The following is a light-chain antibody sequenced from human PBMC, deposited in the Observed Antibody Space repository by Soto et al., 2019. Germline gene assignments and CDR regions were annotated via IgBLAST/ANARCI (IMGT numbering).Light chain of an antibody. Sequence: EIVMTQSPATLSVSPGERATLSCRASQSVSGNLAWYQQKPGQAPRLLIYGASTRATGIPARFSGSGSGTDFTLSISSLQSEDCAVYYWQQYNSWPPFTFGPGTKVDIK. V-gene: IGKV3-15*01. J-gene: IGKJ3*01. CDR2: GAS. CDR3: QQYNSWPPFT. CDR1: QSVSGN.